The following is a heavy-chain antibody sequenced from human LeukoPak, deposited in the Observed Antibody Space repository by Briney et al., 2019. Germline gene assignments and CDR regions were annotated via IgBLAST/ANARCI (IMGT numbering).Heavy chain of an antibody. CDR2: ISYDGSNK. CDR1: GFTVSSNY. D-gene: IGHD3-9*01. J-gene: IGHJ3*02. V-gene: IGHV3-30*18. CDR3: AKGDYDILTGRPWGDAFDI. Sequence: GGSLRLSCAASGFTVSSNYMNWVRQAPGKGLEWVAVISYDGSNKYYADSVKGRFTISRDNSKNTLYLQMNSLRAEDTAVYYCAKGDYDILTGRPWGDAFDIWGQGTMVTVSS.